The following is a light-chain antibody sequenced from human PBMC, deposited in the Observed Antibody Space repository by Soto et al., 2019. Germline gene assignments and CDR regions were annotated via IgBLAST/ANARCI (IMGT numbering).Light chain of an antibody. V-gene: IGLV2-11*01. J-gene: IGLJ3*02. CDR2: DVT. Sequence: QSALTQPRSVSGSPGQSVAISCTGTSSDVGGYNYVSWYQQHPGKAPKLMIYDVTKRPSGVPDRFSGSKSGNTASLTISGLQADDEADYYCCSYSGSYTPWVFGGGTQLTVL. CDR1: SSDVGGYNY. CDR3: CSYSGSYTPWV.